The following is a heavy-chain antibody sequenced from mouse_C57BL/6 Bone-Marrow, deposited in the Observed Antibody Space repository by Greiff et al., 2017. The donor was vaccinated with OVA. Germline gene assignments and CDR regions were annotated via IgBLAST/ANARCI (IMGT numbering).Heavy chain of an antibody. CDR1: GYAFTNYL. D-gene: IGHD2-1*01. Sequence: VKLQESGAELVRPGTSVKVSCKASGYAFTNYLIEWVKQRPGQGLEWIGVINPGSGGTNYNEKFKGKATLTADKSSSTAYMQLSSLTSEDSAVYFCARGGGLYYGNYEGGIDYWGQGTTLTVSS. CDR3: ARGGGLYYGNYEGGIDY. V-gene: IGHV1-54*01. J-gene: IGHJ2*01. CDR2: INPGSGGT.